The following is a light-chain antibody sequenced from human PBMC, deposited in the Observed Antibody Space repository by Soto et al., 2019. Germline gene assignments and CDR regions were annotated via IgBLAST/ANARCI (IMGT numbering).Light chain of an antibody. Sequence: EIVMTQSPATLSVSPGKRVLLSCWARQSVSSNLAWYQQKPGQAPRLLIYGASTRATDTPVRFRGSGSGTEFTLTISSLQSEDFAVYYCQQYNNWPPSIIFGQGTRLEIK. V-gene: IGKV3-15*01. CDR1: QSVSSN. CDR2: GAS. CDR3: QQYNNWPPSII. J-gene: IGKJ5*01.